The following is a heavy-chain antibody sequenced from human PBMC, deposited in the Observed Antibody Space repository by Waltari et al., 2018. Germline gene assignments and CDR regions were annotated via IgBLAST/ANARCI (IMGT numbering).Heavy chain of an antibody. J-gene: IGHJ6*03. CDR1: GGSFASYG. Sequence: QVQLVQSGAEVKKPGSSVTVSCTASGGSFASYGISWVRPAPGQGLEWRGGIIPTVGTTNYGQKFQGRVTINSDKSTSTAYMHLTRLRSEDAAVYYCAGGYYESSGFSLYYFYHMDVWGKGTTVTVSS. CDR2: IIPTVGTT. D-gene: IGHD3-22*01. CDR3: AGGYYESSGFSLYYFYHMDV. V-gene: IGHV1-69*14.